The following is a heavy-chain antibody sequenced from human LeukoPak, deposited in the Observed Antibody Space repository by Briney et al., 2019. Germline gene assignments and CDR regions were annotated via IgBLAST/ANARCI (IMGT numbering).Heavy chain of an antibody. CDR3: ARVHLRGAPFEGYYYYGMDV. J-gene: IGHJ6*02. V-gene: IGHV1-2*02. CDR2: INPNSGGT. D-gene: IGHD1-26*01. CDR1: GYTFTGYY. Sequence: GASVKVSCKASGYTFTGYYMHWVRQAPGQGLEWMGWINPNSGGTNYAQKFQGRVTMTRDTSISTAYMELSRLRSDDTAVYYCARVHLRGAPFEGYYYYGMDVWGQGTTVTVSS.